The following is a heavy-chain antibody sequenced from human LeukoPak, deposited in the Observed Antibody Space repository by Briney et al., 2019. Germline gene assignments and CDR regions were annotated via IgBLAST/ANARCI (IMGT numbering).Heavy chain of an antibody. J-gene: IGHJ4*02. CDR1: GFTFSSYA. Sequence: GRSLRLSCAASGFTFSSYAMHWVRQAPGKGLEWVAVISYDGSNKYYADSVKGRFTISRDNSRNTLSLQLDSLRAEDTAVYYCAKRYCSSATCFHSFDYWGQGILVAVSS. CDR3: AKRYCSSATCFHSFDY. CDR2: ISYDGSNK. V-gene: IGHV3-30-3*02. D-gene: IGHD2-2*01.